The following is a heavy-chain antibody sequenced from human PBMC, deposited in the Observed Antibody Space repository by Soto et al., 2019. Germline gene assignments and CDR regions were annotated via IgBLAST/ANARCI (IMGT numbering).Heavy chain of an antibody. CDR2: INSDGSST. V-gene: IGHV3-74*01. J-gene: IGHJ5*02. CDR1: GFTFSSYS. D-gene: IGHD3-3*01. Sequence: GGSLRLSCAASGFTFSSYSMHWVRQAPGKGLVWVSRINSDGSSTSYADSVKGRFTISRDNAKNTLYLQMNSLRAEDTAVYYWARDLPEMGVATGGVWFDPWGQGTLVTVSS. CDR3: ARDLPEMGVATGGVWFDP.